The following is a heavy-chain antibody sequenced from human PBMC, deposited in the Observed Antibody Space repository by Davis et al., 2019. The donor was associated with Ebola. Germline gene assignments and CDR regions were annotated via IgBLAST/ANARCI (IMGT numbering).Heavy chain of an antibody. CDR1: GFTFSSYW. J-gene: IGHJ6*02. V-gene: IGHV3-7*03. CDR2: IKQDGSVK. D-gene: IGHD3-3*01. Sequence: PGGSLRLSCAASGFTFSSYWMSWVRQAPGKGLEWVANIKQDGSVKYYVDSVKGRFTISRDNAKNSLYLQMNSLRAEDTAVYYCAREKAELRFLQRMDVWGQGTTVTVSS. CDR3: AREKAELRFLQRMDV.